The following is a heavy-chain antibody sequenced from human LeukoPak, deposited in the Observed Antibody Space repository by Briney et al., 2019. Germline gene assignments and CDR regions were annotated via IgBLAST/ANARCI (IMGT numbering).Heavy chain of an antibody. D-gene: IGHD3-9*01. V-gene: IGHV3-23*01. J-gene: IGHJ4*02. CDR2: ITSSGADT. CDR1: GFTFNVYA. CDR3: AKQDILSGWGL. Sequence: GGSLRLSCAAPGFTFNVYAMNWVRQAPGKGLEWVSTITSSGADTFYAASVKGRFTVSRDNSKNTVFLQMSRLRVEDTAVYYCAKQDILSGWGLWGQGTLVTVSS.